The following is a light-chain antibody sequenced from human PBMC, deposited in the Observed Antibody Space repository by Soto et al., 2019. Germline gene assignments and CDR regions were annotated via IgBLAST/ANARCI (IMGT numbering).Light chain of an antibody. CDR2: DSN. CDR1: SSNIGNND. Sequence: QSVLTQPPSLSAAPGQKVTISCSGSSSNIGNNDVSWYQQLPGTAPKLIIYDSNKQPSGIPDRFSGSKSGTSATLGITGLQTGDEADYYCGTWDNSLSAGVFGGGTKLTVL. J-gene: IGLJ2*01. V-gene: IGLV1-51*01. CDR3: GTWDNSLSAGV.